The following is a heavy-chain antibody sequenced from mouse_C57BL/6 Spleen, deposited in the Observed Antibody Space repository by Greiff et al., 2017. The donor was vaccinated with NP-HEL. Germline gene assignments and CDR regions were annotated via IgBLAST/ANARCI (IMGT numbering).Heavy chain of an antibody. Sequence: EVQLQESGGGLVKPGGSLKLSCAASGFTFSSYTMSWVRQTPEKRLEWVATISGGGGNTYYPDSVKGRFTISRDNAKNTLYLQMSSLRSEDTALYYCARTDGYFAYWGQGTLVTVSA. CDR2: ISGGGGNT. V-gene: IGHV5-9*01. D-gene: IGHD2-3*01. CDR1: GFTFSSYT. CDR3: ARTDGYFAY. J-gene: IGHJ3*01.